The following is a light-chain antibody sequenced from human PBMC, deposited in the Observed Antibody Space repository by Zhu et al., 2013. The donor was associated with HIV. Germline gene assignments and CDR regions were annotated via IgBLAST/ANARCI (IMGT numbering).Light chain of an antibody. CDR3: QQYGSSPLT. V-gene: IGKV3-20*01. CDR2: GAS. Sequence: EIVLTQSPVTLSLSPGERATLSCGASQSVSGSYLAWYQHKAGQAPRLLIYGASSRATGVPERFSGSGSGTDFSLSISRLEPEDFAVYYCQQYGSSPLTFGGGTTVEIK. CDR1: QSVSGSY. J-gene: IGKJ4*01.